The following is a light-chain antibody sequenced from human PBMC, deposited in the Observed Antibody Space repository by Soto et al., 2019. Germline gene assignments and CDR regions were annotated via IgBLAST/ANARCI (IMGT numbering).Light chain of an antibody. CDR2: DVS. V-gene: IGLV2-14*03. CDR1: SSDVGGYNF. CDR3: SSYTSTYSVV. J-gene: IGLJ2*01. Sequence: QSALTQPASVSGSPGQSITISCTGTSSDVGGYNFVSWYQHHPGKAPKLMIYDVSNRPSGVSNRFSGSKSGNTASLTISGLQAEDEADYYCSSYTSTYSVVFGGGTQVTVL.